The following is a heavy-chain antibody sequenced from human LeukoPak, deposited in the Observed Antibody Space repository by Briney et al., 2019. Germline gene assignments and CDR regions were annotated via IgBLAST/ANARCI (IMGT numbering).Heavy chain of an antibody. D-gene: IGHD1-1*01. CDR2: IKSKTDGGTT. V-gene: IGHV3-15*01. Sequence: GGSLRLSCAASGFTFSNAWMSWVRQAPGKGLEWVGRIKSKTDGGTTDYAAPVKGRFTISRDDSKNTLYLQMNSLKTEDTAVYYCTREPYNWNDEVDPWGQGTLVTVSS. CDR3: TREPYNWNDEVDP. J-gene: IGHJ5*02. CDR1: GFTFSNAW.